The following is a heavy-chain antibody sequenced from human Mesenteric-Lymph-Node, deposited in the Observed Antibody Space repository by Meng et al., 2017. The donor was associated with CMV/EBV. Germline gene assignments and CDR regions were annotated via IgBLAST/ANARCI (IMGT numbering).Heavy chain of an antibody. CDR3: ARDHYYCSGGSCYPTTYGMDV. V-gene: IGHV4-59*01. CDR1: GGSFSGYY. Sequence: SETLSLTCAVYGGSFSGYYWSWIRQPPGKGLEWIGYIYYSGSTNYNPSLKSRVTISVDTSKNQFSLKLSSVTAADTAVYYCARDHYYCSGGSCYPTTYGMDVWGQGTTVTVSS. D-gene: IGHD2-15*01. CDR2: IYYSGST. J-gene: IGHJ6*02.